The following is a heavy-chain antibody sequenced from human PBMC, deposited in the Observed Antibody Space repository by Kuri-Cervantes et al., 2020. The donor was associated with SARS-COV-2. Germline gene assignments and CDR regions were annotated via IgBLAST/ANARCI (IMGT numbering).Heavy chain of an antibody. D-gene: IGHD2-21*01. CDR3: AKDRVGVQDF. J-gene: IGHJ4*02. Sequence: GESLKISCAASGFTFSSYWMSWVRQAPGKGLEWVANIKQDGSEKYYVDSVKGRFTISRDNSQNTLYLHMKSLRSGDTAMYYCAKDRVGVQDFWGQGTLVTVSS. CDR2: IKQDGSEK. CDR1: GFTFSSYW. V-gene: IGHV3-7*01.